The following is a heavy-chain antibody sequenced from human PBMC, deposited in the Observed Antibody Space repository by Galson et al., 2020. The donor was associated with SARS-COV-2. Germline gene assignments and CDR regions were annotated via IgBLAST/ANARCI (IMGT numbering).Heavy chain of an antibody. CDR1: GYTLTTYY. Sequence: GESLKISCKASGYTLTTYYVHWVRQAPGQGLEWMGTINPSGGRTNYAQRFQGRVTMTRDTSTSTVYMELSSLGSDDTAVYYCARAYCSPNRTCYAGAGMDVWGQGTTVTVSS. J-gene: IGHJ6*02. V-gene: IGHV1-46*01. CDR2: INPSGGRT. CDR3: ARAYCSPNRTCYAGAGMDV. D-gene: IGHD2-15*01.